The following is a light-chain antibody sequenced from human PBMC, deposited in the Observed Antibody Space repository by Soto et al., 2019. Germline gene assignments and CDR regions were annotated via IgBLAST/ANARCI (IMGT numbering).Light chain of an antibody. CDR2: GAS. Sequence: DIQMTQSPSSLSASVGDRVTITCRASQTISTYLNWYQQKPGKGPKLLIYGASSLQSGVQSRFSGSGSGTDFTLTISSLQPEDFATYFCQQSYSSPLYTFGQGTKLEI. CDR1: QTISTY. CDR3: QQSYSSPLYT. J-gene: IGKJ2*01. V-gene: IGKV1-39*01.